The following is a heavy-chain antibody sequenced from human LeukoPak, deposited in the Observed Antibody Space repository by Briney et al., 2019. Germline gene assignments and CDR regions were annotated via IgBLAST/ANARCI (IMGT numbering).Heavy chain of an antibody. D-gene: IGHD5-18*01. V-gene: IGHV4-34*01. Sequence: SETLSLTCAVYGGSFSGYYWSWIRQPPGKGLEWIGEINHSGSTNYNPSLKSRVTISVDTSKNQFSLKLSSVTAADTAVYYCARLAMAPFDYWGQGTLVTVSS. CDR1: GGSFSGYY. CDR3: ARLAMAPFDY. J-gene: IGHJ4*02. CDR2: INHSGST.